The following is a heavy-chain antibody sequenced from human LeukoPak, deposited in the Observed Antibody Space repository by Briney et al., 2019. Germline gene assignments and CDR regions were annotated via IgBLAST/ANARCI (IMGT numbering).Heavy chain of an antibody. CDR2: ISGNSGSI. V-gene: IGHV3-9*03. Sequence: GGSLRLTCAASGFTFDDYGMRWVRKAPGKGRVWVSGISGNSGSIVYADSVKGRFTISRDNAKNSLYLQMNSLKAEYMALYYCAVGTYDYGSGNPDAFVIGGQKTMVTVSS. J-gene: IGHJ3*02. CDR1: GFTFDDYG. CDR3: AVGTYDYGSGNPDAFVI. D-gene: IGHD3-10*01.